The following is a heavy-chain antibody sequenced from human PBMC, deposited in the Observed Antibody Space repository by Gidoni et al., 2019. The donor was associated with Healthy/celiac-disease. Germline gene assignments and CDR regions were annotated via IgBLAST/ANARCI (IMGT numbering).Heavy chain of an antibody. CDR2: IKQDGSEK. D-gene: IGHD3-9*01. CDR1: GFTFSSYW. J-gene: IGHJ4*02. CDR3: ARDRGYFDWLSRDY. Sequence: EVQLVESGGGLVQPGGSLRLSCAASGFTFSSYWMSWVRQAPGKGLEWVANIKQDGSEKYYVDSGKGRFTISRDNAKNSLYLQMNSLRAEDTAVYYCARDRGYFDWLSRDYWGQGTLVTVSS. V-gene: IGHV3-7*01.